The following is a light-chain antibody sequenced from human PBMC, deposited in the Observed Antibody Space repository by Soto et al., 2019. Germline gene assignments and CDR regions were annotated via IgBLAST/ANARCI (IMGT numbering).Light chain of an antibody. V-gene: IGKV1-8*01. CDR3: QQYYSWWT. CDR1: QGISSY. CDR2: AAS. Sequence: AIRMTQSPSSLSASTGDRVTITCRASQGISSYLAWYQQKPGKAPKLLIYAASTLQSGVPSRFSGSGSGTDFTLTISCLQSEDFATYYCQQYYSWWTFGQGTKVDIK. J-gene: IGKJ1*01.